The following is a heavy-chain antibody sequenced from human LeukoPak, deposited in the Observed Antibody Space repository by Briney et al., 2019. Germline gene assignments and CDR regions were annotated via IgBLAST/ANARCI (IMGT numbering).Heavy chain of an antibody. Sequence: GGSLRLSGAASGFTFSSYWMNWVRQAPGKGLEWVANIKQDGNERYYVDSAKGRFTTSRDNAKNSLYLQMNSLGAEDTAVYYCARGPWTARDYFDYWGHGTLVTVSS. J-gene: IGHJ4*01. V-gene: IGHV3-7*03. CDR1: GFTFSSYW. CDR2: IKQDGNER. CDR3: ARGPWTARDYFDY. D-gene: IGHD3/OR15-3a*01.